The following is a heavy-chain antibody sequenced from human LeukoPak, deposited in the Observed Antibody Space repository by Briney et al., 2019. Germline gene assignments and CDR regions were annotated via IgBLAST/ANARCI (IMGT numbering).Heavy chain of an antibody. CDR2: TYYRSKWYN. Sequence: SQTLSLTCAISGDSFSSNSAAWNWVRQSPWRGLEWLGRTYYRSKWYNDYAVSVKSRIPINPDTSKNQFSLQLNSVTPEDTAVYYCARNMRGSSLDAFDIWGQGTMVTVSS. CDR1: GDSFSSNSAA. D-gene: IGHD1-26*01. CDR3: ARNMRGSSLDAFDI. V-gene: IGHV6-1*01. J-gene: IGHJ3*02.